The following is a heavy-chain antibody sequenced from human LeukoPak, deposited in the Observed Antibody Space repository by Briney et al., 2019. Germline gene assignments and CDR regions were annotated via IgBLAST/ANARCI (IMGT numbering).Heavy chain of an antibody. D-gene: IGHD2-15*01. CDR1: GFTFSSYS. J-gene: IGHJ4*02. CDR2: ISSSSSTI. V-gene: IGHV3-48*01. Sequence: GGSLRLSCAASGFTFSSYSMNWVRQAPGKGLEWVSYISSSSSTIYYADSVKGRFTISRDNAENSLYLQMNSLRAEDTAVYYCARRLGYCSDGSCYSLNYWGQGTLVTVSS. CDR3: ARRLGYCSDGSCYSLNY.